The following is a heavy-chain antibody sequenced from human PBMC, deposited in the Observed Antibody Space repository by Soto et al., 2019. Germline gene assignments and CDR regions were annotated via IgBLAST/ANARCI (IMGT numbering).Heavy chain of an antibody. V-gene: IGHV1-3*01. J-gene: IGHJ1*01. D-gene: IGHD2-15*01. CDR3: AAIRFVVVVAATTLAEYFQH. CDR1: GYTFTSYA. Sequence: ASVKGSCKASGYTFTSYAMHWVRQAPGQRLEGMGWINAGNGNTKYSQKFQGRVTITRDTSASTAYMELSSLRSEDTAVYYCAAIRFVVVVAATTLAEYFQHWGQGTLVTVSS. CDR2: INAGNGNT.